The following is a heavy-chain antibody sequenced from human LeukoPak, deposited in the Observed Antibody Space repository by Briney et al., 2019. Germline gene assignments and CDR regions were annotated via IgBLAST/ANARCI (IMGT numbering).Heavy chain of an antibody. Sequence: VASVKVSCKASGGTFSSYAISWVRQAPGQGLEWMGRIIPILGIANYAQKFQGRVTITADKSTSTAYMELSSLRSEDTSVYYCARSLAYCGGDCYSSWFDPWGQGTPVTVSS. V-gene: IGHV1-69*04. D-gene: IGHD2-21*02. CDR1: GGTFSSYA. CDR2: IIPILGIA. CDR3: ARSLAYCGGDCYSSWFDP. J-gene: IGHJ5*02.